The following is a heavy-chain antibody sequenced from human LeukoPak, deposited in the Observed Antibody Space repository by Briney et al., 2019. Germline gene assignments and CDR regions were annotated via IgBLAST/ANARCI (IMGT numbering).Heavy chain of an antibody. J-gene: IGHJ4*02. D-gene: IGHD5-18*01. CDR3: ARGFGQLWFQPSFDY. V-gene: IGHV4-59*12. Sequence: PSETLSLTCTVSGGSISTYYWSWIRQPPGKGLEWIGYIYYSGSTNYNPSLKSRVTISVDTSKNQFSLKLSSVTAADTAVYYCARGFGQLWFQPSFDYWGQGTLVTVSS. CDR2: IYYSGST. CDR1: GGSISTYY.